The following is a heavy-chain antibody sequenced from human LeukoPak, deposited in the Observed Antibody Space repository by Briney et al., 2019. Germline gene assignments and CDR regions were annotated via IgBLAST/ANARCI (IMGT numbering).Heavy chain of an antibody. Sequence: SETLSLTCAVYGGSFSGYYWSWIRQPPGKGLEWIGEINHSGSTNYNPSLKSRVTISVDTSKNQFSLKLSSVTAADTAVYYCARSITMVRGVTGRYFDLWGRGTLVTVSS. CDR1: GGSFSGYY. J-gene: IGHJ2*01. CDR2: INHSGST. D-gene: IGHD3-10*01. V-gene: IGHV4-34*01. CDR3: ARSITMVRGVTGRYFDL.